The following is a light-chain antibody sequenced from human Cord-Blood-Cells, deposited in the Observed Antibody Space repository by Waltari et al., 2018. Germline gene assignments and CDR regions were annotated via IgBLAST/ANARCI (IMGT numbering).Light chain of an antibody. CDR3: SSYTSSSTWV. Sequence: QSALTQPASVSGSSGQSITISCTGTSSDVGGYNYVSWYQPHPGKAPKLMIYNVSKRPSGVSNRFSGTKSGNTASLTISGLRAEDEADYYCSSYTSSSTWVFGGGTKLTVL. J-gene: IGLJ3*02. CDR2: NVS. CDR1: SSDVGGYNY. V-gene: IGLV2-14*01.